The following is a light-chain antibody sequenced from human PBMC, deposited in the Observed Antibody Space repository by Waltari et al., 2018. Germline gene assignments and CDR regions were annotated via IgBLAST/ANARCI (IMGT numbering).Light chain of an antibody. CDR3: QQYNNWPRT. V-gene: IGKV3-15*01. J-gene: IGKJ2*01. CDR2: GAS. CDR1: QSVSSN. Sequence: EIVMTQSPDPLSVSPGERATPSCRASQSVSSNLAWYQQKPGQAPRLRIYGASTRATGIPARFSGSGSGTEFTLTISSMQSEDFAVYYCQQYNNWPRTCGQGTKLEIK.